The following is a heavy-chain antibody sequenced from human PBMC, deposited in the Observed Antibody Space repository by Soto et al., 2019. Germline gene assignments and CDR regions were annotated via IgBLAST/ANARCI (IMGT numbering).Heavy chain of an antibody. J-gene: IGHJ6*02. Sequence: VQLVESGGGLVQPGGSLRLSCVDSGFTFSIYWMSWVRQAPGKGLEWVANIKQDGSETNNVDSVKGRFTISRDNAKKSVYLQMNSLRGEDTAVYHCARDVSGTGGLDVWGQGTSVTVSS. D-gene: IGHD3-10*01. CDR1: GFTFSIYW. V-gene: IGHV3-7*03. CDR3: ARDVSGTGGLDV. CDR2: IKQDGSET.